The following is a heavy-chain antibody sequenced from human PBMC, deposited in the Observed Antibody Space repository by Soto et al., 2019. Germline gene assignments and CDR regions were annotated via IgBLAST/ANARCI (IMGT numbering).Heavy chain of an antibody. J-gene: IGHJ4*02. D-gene: IGHD1-26*01. CDR1: GASITFGGYS. CDR3: ARGGGSDSFDY. Sequence: SETLSLTCTVSGASITFGGYSWSWIRQTPGKGLEWIGYINHLETTFYNPSFESRLTLSIDRAKNQFSLKLHSMSATDRAVYFCARGGGSDSFDYWGQGILVTVSS. V-gene: IGHV4-30-2*01. CDR2: INHLETT.